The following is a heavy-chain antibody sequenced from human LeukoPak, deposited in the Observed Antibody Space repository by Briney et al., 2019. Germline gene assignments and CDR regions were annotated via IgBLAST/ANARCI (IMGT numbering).Heavy chain of an antibody. CDR2: IYPGDSDT. V-gene: IGHV5-51*01. D-gene: IGHD6-13*01. Sequence: GESLKISCKGSGYSFTSYWIGWVRQMPGKGLEWMGIIYPGDSDTRYSPSFQGQVTISADKSISTAYLQWSSLKASDTAMYYCARQQSGAAAGTGYYYGMDVWGQGTTVTVSS. J-gene: IGHJ6*02. CDR3: ARQQSGAAAGTGYYYGMDV. CDR1: GYSFTSYW.